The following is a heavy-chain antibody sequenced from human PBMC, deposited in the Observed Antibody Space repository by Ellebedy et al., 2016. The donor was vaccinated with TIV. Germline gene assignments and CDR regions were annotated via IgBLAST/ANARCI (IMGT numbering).Heavy chain of an antibody. CDR3: VRGLGYCTNGVCRMDV. V-gene: IGHV4-38-2*02. Sequence: MPSETLSLTCTVSINSINSAFYWGWIRQPPGGGLEWIGTVDNRGSAYYNPSLKSRVTISIDTSKNQFSLNLTSVTAADTAVYYCVRGLGYCTNGVCRMDVWGQGTTVTVSS. J-gene: IGHJ6*02. CDR1: INSINSAFY. D-gene: IGHD2-8*01. CDR2: VDNRGSA.